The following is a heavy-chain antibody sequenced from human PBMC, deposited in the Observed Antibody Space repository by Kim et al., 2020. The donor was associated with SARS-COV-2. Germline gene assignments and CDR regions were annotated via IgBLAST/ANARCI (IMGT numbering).Heavy chain of an antibody. J-gene: IGHJ4*02. V-gene: IGHV3-15*01. D-gene: IGHD3-22*01. CDR1: GFTFSNAW. CDR3: TTLDSYDSSGYRFDY. Sequence: GGSLRLSCAASGFTFSNAWMSWVRQAPGKGLEWVGRIKSKTDGGTTDYAAPVKGRFTISRDDSKNTLYLQMNSLKTEDTAVYYCTTLDSYDSSGYRFDYWGQGTLVTVSS. CDR2: IKSKTDGGTT.